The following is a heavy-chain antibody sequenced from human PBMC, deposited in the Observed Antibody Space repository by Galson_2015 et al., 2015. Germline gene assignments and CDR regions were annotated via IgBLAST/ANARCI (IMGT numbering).Heavy chain of an antibody. D-gene: IGHD5-24*01. CDR3: AKMGKITISQNWFDP. J-gene: IGHJ5*02. CDR1: GYTFDSHW. Sequence: QSGAEVKKPGESLRISCKASGYTFDSHWIAWVRQMPGKGLEWMGIIYPSDSDTRYSPSFQGQVTISADKSINTAYLQWSSLKASDTAIYYCAKMGKITISQNWFDPWGQGTLVTVSS. V-gene: IGHV5-51*01. CDR2: IYPSDSDT.